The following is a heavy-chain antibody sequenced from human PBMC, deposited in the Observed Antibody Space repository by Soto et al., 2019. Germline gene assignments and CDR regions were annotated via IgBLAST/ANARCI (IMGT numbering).Heavy chain of an antibody. CDR2: LYYSGNT. CDR1: GGSISSFNYF. J-gene: IGHJ5*02. Sequence: QLQLQESGPGLVKPSETLSLTCTVSGGSISSFNYFWGWIRQPPGKGLEWIGILYYSGNTYYTPSLQSRLTISVDTSNKQCPLTLRSVTAADTAVYYCARGGGSTFNWFDPWGQGTLVTVSP. V-gene: IGHV4-39*01. CDR3: ARGGGSTFNWFDP. D-gene: IGHD2-15*01.